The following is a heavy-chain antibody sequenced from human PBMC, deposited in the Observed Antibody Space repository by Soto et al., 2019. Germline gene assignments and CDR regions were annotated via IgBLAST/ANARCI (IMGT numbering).Heavy chain of an antibody. V-gene: IGHV1-2*04. D-gene: IGHD3-22*01. CDR1: GYTFTGYY. CDR3: ARAKEGYYDSSGYRYYYYYYGMDV. J-gene: IGHJ6*02. CDR2: INPNSGGT. Sequence: GASVKVSCKASGYTFTGYYMHWVRQAPGQGLEWMGWINPNSGGTNYAQKFQGWVTMTRDTSISTAYMELSRLRSDDTAVYYCARAKEGYYDSSGYRYYYYYYGMDVWGPGTTVTVSS.